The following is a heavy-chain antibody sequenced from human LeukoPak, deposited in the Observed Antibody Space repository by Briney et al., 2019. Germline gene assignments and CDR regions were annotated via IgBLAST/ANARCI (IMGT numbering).Heavy chain of an antibody. J-gene: IGHJ4*02. CDR2: MNPNSGNT. D-gene: IGHD3-22*01. CDR3: ARGPTKYYYDSSGYYGY. V-gene: IGHV1-8*01. Sequence: ASVKVSCKASGYTFTSYDINWVRQATGQGLEWMGWMNPNSGNTGYAQKFQGRDTMTRNTSISTAYMELSSLRSEDTAVYYCARGPTKYYYDSSGYYGYWGQGTLVTVSS. CDR1: GYTFTSYD.